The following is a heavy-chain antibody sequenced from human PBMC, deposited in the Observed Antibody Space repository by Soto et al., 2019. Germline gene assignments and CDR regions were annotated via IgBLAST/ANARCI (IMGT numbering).Heavy chain of an antibody. CDR3: ARGLYCGGGCYSHFDY. J-gene: IGHJ4*02. Sequence: VQLVQSGAEVKKPGSSVKVSCKASGGTFSNYPFIWVRQAPGQGLDWMGGIIPIFGTTDYEQRFQGRVTIPADESTNTAYMELSSLRSDDTAVYFCARGLYCGGGCYSHFDYWGQGTLVTVSS. CDR1: GGTFSNYP. D-gene: IGHD2-21*02. V-gene: IGHV1-69*01. CDR2: IIPIFGTT.